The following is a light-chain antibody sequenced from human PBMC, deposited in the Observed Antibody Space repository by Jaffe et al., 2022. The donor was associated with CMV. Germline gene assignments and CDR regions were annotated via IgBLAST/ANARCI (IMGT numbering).Light chain of an antibody. CDR1: QSISTY. J-gene: IGKJ3*01. V-gene: IGKV1-39*01. CDR3: QQSYSVPPT. CDR2: GSS. Sequence: DIQMTQSPSSLSASVGDRVTISCRASQSISTYLTWYQQKPGKAPKLLIYGSSTLQSGVPSRFSGSGSGTDFTLTISSLQPEDFAIYFCQQSYSVPPTFGPGTKVDVK.